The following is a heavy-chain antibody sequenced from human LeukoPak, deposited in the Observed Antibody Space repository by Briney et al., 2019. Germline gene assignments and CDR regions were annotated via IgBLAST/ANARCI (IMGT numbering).Heavy chain of an antibody. V-gene: IGHV3-11*04. D-gene: IGHD1-26*01. CDR3: ARWSYRGQWDY. Sequence: GGSLRLSCAASGFTFNDYFMSWVRPAPGKGLEWLSYISTSGSTIYYADSVKGRFTISRDNAKNSLYLQMNSLRAEDTAVYYCARWSYRGQWDYWGQGTLVTVSS. J-gene: IGHJ4*02. CDR1: GFTFNDYF. CDR2: ISTSGSTI.